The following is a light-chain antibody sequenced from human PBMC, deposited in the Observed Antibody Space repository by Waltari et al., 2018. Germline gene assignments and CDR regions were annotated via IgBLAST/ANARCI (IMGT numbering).Light chain of an antibody. J-gene: IGLJ3*02. V-gene: IGLV6-57*02. CDR3: QSSDTSARWV. CDR1: SGSISGTY. CDR2: EDD. Sequence: NFMLTQPHSVSQSPGKTVTISCTVASGSISGTYVQWYQQRPGSAPTTVIYEDDQRPSGVPDRFSGSIDRSSNSASLTISGLKTDDEADYYCQSSDTSARWVVGGGTRLTVL.